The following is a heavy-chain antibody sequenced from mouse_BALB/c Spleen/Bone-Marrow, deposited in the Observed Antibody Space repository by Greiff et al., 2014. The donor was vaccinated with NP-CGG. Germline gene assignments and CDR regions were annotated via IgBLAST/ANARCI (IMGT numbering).Heavy chain of an antibody. D-gene: IGHD2-4*01. CDR3: ARRDYDASPAWFAY. CDR1: GYSFTGYA. CDR2: INPYNGGT. J-gene: IGHJ3*01. Sequence: EVQRVESGPELVKPGASMKISCKASGYSFTGYAMNWVKQSHGKNLEWIGLINPYNGGTSYNQKFKGKATLTVDKSSSTAYMELLSLTSEDSAVYYCARRDYDASPAWFAYWGQGTLVTVSA. V-gene: IGHV1-26*01.